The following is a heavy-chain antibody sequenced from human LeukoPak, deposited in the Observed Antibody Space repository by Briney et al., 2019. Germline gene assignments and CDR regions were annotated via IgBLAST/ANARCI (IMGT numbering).Heavy chain of an antibody. V-gene: IGHV3-30-3*02. CDR3: AKRDSSGSYPYYFDY. Sequence: PGGSLRLSCAASGFTFSSYAMPWVRQAPGKGLEWVAVISYDGSNKYYADSVKGRFTISRDNSKDTLYLQMNSLRAEDTAVYYCAKRDSSGSYPYYFDYWGQGTLVTVSS. CDR2: ISYDGSNK. J-gene: IGHJ4*02. D-gene: IGHD3-22*01. CDR1: GFTFSSYA.